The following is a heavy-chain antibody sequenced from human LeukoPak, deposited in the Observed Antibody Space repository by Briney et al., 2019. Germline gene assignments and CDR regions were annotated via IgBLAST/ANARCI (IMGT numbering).Heavy chain of an antibody. CDR3: ARGPQVGAFDL. Sequence: ASVKVSCKTSGYTFTSFGISWVRQAPGQGLEWMGGIIPIFGTANYAQKFQGRVTITADESTSTAYMELSSLRSEDTAMYYCARGPQVGAFDLWGQGTVVTVSS. J-gene: IGHJ3*01. D-gene: IGHD1-26*01. CDR2: IIPIFGTA. V-gene: IGHV1-69*13. CDR1: GYTFTSFG.